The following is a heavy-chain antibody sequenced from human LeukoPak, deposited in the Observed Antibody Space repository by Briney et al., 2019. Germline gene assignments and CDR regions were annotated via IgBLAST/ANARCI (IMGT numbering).Heavy chain of an antibody. D-gene: IGHD4-17*01. CDR1: GFTFSSYA. CDR3: ARPDFHYGDNVGWYFDY. J-gene: IGHJ4*02. Sequence: PGGSLRLSCAASGFTFSSYAMHWVRQAPGKGLEWVAVISYDGSNKYYADSVKGRFTISRDNSKNTLYLQMNSLRAEDTAVYYCARPDFHYGDNVGWYFDYWGQGTLVTVSS. V-gene: IGHV3-30*04. CDR2: ISYDGSNK.